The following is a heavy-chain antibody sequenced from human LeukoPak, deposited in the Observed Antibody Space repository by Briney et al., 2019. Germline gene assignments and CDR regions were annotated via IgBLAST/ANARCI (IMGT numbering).Heavy chain of an antibody. CDR1: GFTFSSYG. Sequence: PGGSLRLSCAASGFTFSSYGMHWVRQAPGKGLEWVAVISYDGSNKYYADSVKGRFTISRDNSKNTLYLQMNSLRAEDTAVYYRAKGRWYYFDYWGQGTLVTVSS. D-gene: IGHD2-15*01. CDR2: ISYDGSNK. CDR3: AKGRWYYFDY. J-gene: IGHJ4*02. V-gene: IGHV3-30*18.